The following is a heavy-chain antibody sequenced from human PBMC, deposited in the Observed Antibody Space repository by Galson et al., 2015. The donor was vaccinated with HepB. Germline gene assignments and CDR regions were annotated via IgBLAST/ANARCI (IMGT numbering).Heavy chain of an antibody. CDR3: ARTVTRVYYYYMDV. J-gene: IGHJ6*03. V-gene: IGHV1-69*13. D-gene: IGHD4-11*01. CDR2: ITPIFGTA. CDR1: GGTLSSYA. Sequence: SVKVSCKASGGTLSSYAISWVRQAPGQGLEWMGGITPIFGTANYAQKFQGRVTITADESTSTAYMELSSLRSEDTAVYYCARTVTRVYYYYMDVWGKGTTVTVSS.